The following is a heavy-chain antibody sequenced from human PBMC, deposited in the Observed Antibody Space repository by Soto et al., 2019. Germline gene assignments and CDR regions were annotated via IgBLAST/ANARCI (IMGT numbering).Heavy chain of an antibody. J-gene: IGHJ4*02. Sequence: SETLSLTCTVSGGSISSYYWSWIRQPPGKGLEWIGCIYYSGSTNYNPSLKSRVTISVDTSKNQFSLKLSSVTAADTAVYYCARSQNTVTSYDYWGQGTLVNVSS. CDR2: IYYSGST. CDR3: ARSQNTVTSYDY. CDR1: GGSISSYY. V-gene: IGHV4-59*12. D-gene: IGHD4-17*01.